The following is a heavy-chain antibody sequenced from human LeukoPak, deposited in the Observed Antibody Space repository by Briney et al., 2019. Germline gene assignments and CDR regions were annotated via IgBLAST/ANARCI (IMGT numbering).Heavy chain of an antibody. CDR2: ISGSGGST. CDR1: GFTFSSFA. CDR3: AKDSSSWPEYFQH. Sequence: PGGSLRLSCAAFGFTFSSFAMSWVRQAPGKGLEWVSGISGSGGSTFYADSVKGRFTISRDNSKNTLYLQMNSLRAEDTAVYYCAKDSSSWPEYFQHWGQGTLVTVSS. D-gene: IGHD6-13*01. V-gene: IGHV3-23*01. J-gene: IGHJ1*01.